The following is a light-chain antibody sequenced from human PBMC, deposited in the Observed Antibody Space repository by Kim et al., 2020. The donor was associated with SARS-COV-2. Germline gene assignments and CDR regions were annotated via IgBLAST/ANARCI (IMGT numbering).Light chain of an antibody. V-gene: IGLV4-69*01. CDR3: QTWGPGIRV. CDR2: LSRDGSN. Sequence: LKFNCTAISGYTEYAIAWHQQQQKKRPRFLITLSRDGSNTTGDGLPGRFSGSICGAARYLTISGLQSDDEADYYCQTWGPGIRVFGGGTKLTVL. CDR1: SGYTEYA. J-gene: IGLJ3*02.